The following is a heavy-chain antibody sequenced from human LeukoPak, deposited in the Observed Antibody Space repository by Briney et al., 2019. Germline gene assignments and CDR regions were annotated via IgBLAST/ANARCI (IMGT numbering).Heavy chain of an antibody. Sequence: PSETLSLTCTVSSGSISNYYWSWIRQPPGKGLECIGYIYYTGSTNYNPSLKSRVTISVDTSKNQFSLKLSSVTAADTAVYYCARGISPNGLYYYYYMDVWGKGTTVTVSS. D-gene: IGHD3/OR15-3a*01. J-gene: IGHJ6*03. V-gene: IGHV4-59*12. CDR1: SGSISNYY. CDR2: IYYTGST. CDR3: ARGISPNGLYYYYYMDV.